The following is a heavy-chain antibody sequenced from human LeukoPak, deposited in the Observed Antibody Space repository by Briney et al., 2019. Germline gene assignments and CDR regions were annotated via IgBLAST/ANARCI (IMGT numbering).Heavy chain of an antibody. J-gene: IGHJ2*01. CDR1: GFTFSAYA. Sequence: GGSLRLSCEASGFTFSAYAMTWVRQAPGKGLEWVSSVGSDNKPHYSESVKGRFAISRDNSKNTLYLQMHSLRVEDTAVYSCAKNLLGSEAFSWYFDLWGRGTLVTVSS. V-gene: IGHV3-23*05. CDR3: AKNLLGSEAFSWYFDL. CDR2: VGSDNKP. D-gene: IGHD1-26*01.